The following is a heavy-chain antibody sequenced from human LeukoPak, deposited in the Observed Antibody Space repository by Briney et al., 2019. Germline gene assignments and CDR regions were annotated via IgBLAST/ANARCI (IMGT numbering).Heavy chain of an antibody. CDR2: IYHSGST. D-gene: IGHD3-16*01. V-gene: IGHV4-38-2*02. CDR1: GYSISSGYY. CDR3: ARVSRGGRGESNP. Sequence: SETLSLTCTASGYSISSGYYWGWIRQPPGKGLEWIGSIYHSGSTYYNPSLKSRVTISVDTSKNQFSLKLSSVTAADTAIYYCARVSRGGRGESNPWGQPTLVTVCS. J-gene: IGHJ5*02.